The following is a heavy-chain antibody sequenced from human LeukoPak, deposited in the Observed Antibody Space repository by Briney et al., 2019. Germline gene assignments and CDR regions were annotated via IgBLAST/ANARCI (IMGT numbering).Heavy chain of an antibody. CDR3: ARGADSGYSSDN. Sequence: GGSLRLSCAASGFTFSSYGMHWVRQAPGKGLVWVSRINSDGRSTNYADSVKGRFTISRDNAKNTLYLQMNSLRAEDTAVYYCARGADSGYSSDNWGQGTLVSVSS. V-gene: IGHV3-74*01. D-gene: IGHD3-9*01. CDR2: INSDGRST. J-gene: IGHJ4*02. CDR1: GFTFSSYG.